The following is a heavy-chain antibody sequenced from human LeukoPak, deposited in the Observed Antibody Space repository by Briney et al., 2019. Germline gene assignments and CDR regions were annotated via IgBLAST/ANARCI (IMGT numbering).Heavy chain of an antibody. D-gene: IGHD6-13*01. CDR2: IIPIFGTA. Sequence: GSSVKVSYKASGGTFSSYAISWVRQAPGQGLEWMGRIIPIFGTANYAQKFQGRVTITTAESTSTAYMELSSLRSEDTAVYYCARGKHRPGIAAAGIGYWGQGTLVTVSS. J-gene: IGHJ4*02. CDR1: GGTFSSYA. CDR3: ARGKHRPGIAAAGIGY. V-gene: IGHV1-69*05.